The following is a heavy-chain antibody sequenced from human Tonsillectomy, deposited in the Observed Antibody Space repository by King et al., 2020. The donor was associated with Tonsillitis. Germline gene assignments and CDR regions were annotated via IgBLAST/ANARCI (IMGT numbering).Heavy chain of an antibody. CDR3: AKELGRSWELYGMDV. D-gene: IGHD1-26*01. CDR2: ISRIGDNT. J-gene: IGHJ6*02. CDR1: GFTFSSYV. Sequence: VQLVESGGGLVQPGGSLRLSCAASGFTFSSYVMNWVRQAPGKGLEWVSTISRIGDNTFYADSVKGRFTISRDNSRHTLYLQMDSLRAEDSAVYYCAKELGRSWELYGMDVWGQGTTVTVSS. V-gene: IGHV3-23*04.